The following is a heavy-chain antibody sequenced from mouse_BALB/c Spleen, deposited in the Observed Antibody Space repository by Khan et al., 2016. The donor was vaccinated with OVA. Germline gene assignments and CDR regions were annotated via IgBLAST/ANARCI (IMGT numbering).Heavy chain of an antibody. J-gene: IGHJ4*01. CDR3: AKGIWSYYYAMDY. CDR2: IWGGGST. Sequence: QVQLKESGPGLVAPSQSLSITCTVSGFSLTDYGVSWIRQPPGKGLEWLGVIWGGGSTYYNSALNSRLSISKDNSKSQVFLKMNSRTADDTAMYYCAKGIWSYYYAMDYWGQGTSVTVSS. CDR1: GFSLTDYG. V-gene: IGHV2-6-5*01. D-gene: IGHD1-1*02.